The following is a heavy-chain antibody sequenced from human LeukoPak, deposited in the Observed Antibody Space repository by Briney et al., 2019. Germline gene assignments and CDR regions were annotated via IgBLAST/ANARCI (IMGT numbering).Heavy chain of an antibody. D-gene: IGHD3-3*01. CDR1: GFTFSSYS. Sequence: GGSLRLSCAASGFTFSSYSMNWVRQAPGKGLEWVSSISSSSSYIYYADSVKGRFTISRDNAKNSLYLQMNSLRAEDTAVYYCARGSARTCYDFWSGYYCNWFDPWRQGTLVTVSS. J-gene: IGHJ5*02. V-gene: IGHV3-21*01. CDR3: ARGSARTCYDFWSGYYCNWFDP. CDR2: ISSSSSYI.